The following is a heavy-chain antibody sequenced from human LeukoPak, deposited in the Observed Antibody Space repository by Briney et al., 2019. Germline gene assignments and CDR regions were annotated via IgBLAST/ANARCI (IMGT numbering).Heavy chain of an antibody. CDR3: AKGTYYYDSSGYSS. CDR2: IWYDGSNK. Sequence: AGGSLRLSCAASGFTFSSYGMHWVRQAPGKGLEWVAVIWYDGSNKYYADSVKGRFTISRDNSKNTLYLQMNSLRAEDTAVYYCAKGTYYYDSSGYSSWGQGTLVTVSS. J-gene: IGHJ5*02. CDR1: GFTFSSYG. D-gene: IGHD3-22*01. V-gene: IGHV3-33*06.